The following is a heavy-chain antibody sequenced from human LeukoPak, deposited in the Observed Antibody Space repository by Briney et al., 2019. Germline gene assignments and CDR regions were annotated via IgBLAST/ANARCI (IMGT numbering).Heavy chain of an antibody. CDR2: ISPYNGNT. V-gene: IGHV1-18*01. Sequence: ASVKVSCKASVYTFTSYGISWVRQAPGQGLEWMGWISPYNGNTNYAPKLQGRLTMTTDTSTNTAYMELRSLTSDDTAVYYCARDRQCGYWGQGTLVTVSS. CDR1: VYTFTSYG. CDR3: ARDRQCGY. D-gene: IGHD2-21*01. J-gene: IGHJ4*02.